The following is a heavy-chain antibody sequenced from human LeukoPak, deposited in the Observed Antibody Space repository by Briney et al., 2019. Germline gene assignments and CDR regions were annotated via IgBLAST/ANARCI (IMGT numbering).Heavy chain of an antibody. V-gene: IGHV3-9*01. Sequence: GRSLRLSCAASGFTFDDYAMHWVRQAPGKGLEWVSGISWNSGSIGYADSVKGRFTISRDNAKNSLYLQMNSLRAEDTALYYCAKDKDLGVDPPYYFDYWGQGTLVTVSS. CDR2: ISWNSGSI. D-gene: IGHD2-15*01. J-gene: IGHJ4*02. CDR3: AKDKDLGVDPPYYFDY. CDR1: GFTFDDYA.